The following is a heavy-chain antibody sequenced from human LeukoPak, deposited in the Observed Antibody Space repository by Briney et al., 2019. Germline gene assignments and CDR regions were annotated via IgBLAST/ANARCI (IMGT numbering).Heavy chain of an antibody. CDR1: GGTFSSYA. CDR3: ARVVWSGYYFDY. Sequence: GASVKVSCKASGGTFSSYAISWVRQAPGQGLEWMGGIIPIFGTANYAQKFQGRVTITADESTSTAYMELSSLRSEDTAVYYCARVVWSGYYFDYWGQGTLVTVSS. V-gene: IGHV1-69*13. J-gene: IGHJ4*02. CDR2: IIPIFGTA. D-gene: IGHD3-3*01.